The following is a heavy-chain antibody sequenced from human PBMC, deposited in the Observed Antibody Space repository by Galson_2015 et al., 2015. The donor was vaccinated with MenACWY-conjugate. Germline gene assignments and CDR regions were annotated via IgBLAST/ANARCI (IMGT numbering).Heavy chain of an antibody. J-gene: IGHJ5*01. Sequence: SLRLSCAVSGFTFTGYEFNWVRQAPGKGLEWLSYISKSGSPIYYADSVKGRFTISRGNTKKSLFLQMNSLTAGDTAVYYCARGHFQREAWGQGTLVTVSS. V-gene: IGHV3-48*03. D-gene: IGHD2/OR15-2a*01. CDR2: ISKSGSPI. CDR1: GFTFTGYE. CDR3: ARGHFQREA.